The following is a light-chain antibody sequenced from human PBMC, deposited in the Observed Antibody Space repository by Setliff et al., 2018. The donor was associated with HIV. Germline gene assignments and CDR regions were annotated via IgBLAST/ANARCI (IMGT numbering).Light chain of an antibody. CDR3: QSYDSSNQV. J-gene: IGLJ2*01. Sequence: NFMLTQPHSVSESPGKTVTISCTRSSGSIASNYVQWYQQRPGSSPTTVIYEDNQRPSGVPDRFSGSIDSSSNSASLTISGLKTEDEADYYCQSYDSSNQVFGGGTKGTV. CDR1: SGSIASNY. V-gene: IGLV6-57*01. CDR2: EDN.